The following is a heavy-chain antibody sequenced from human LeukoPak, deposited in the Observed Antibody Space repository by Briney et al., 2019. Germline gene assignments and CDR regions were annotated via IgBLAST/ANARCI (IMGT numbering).Heavy chain of an antibody. J-gene: IGHJ6*02. CDR1: GFTFSSYA. V-gene: IGHV3-30-3*01. Sequence: GGSLRLSCAASGFTFSSYAMHWVRQAPGKGLEWVAVISYDGSNKYYADSVKGRFTISRDNSKNTLYLQMNSLRAEDTAVYYCARDSYCSGGSCWDYYYGMDVWGQGTTVTVSS. CDR3: ARDSYCSGGSCWDYYYGMDV. CDR2: ISYDGSNK. D-gene: IGHD2-15*01.